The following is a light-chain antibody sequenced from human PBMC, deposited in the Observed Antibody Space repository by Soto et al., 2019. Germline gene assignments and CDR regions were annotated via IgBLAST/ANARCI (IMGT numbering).Light chain of an antibody. CDR2: EGS. Sequence: QSALTQPASVSGSPGQSITISCTGTSSDVGSYNLVSWYQQHPAKAPKLMIYEGSKRPSGVSNRFSGSKSGNTASLTISGLQAEDEADYYCCSYAGSSTPFGGGTKVTVL. CDR3: CSYAGSSTP. V-gene: IGLV2-23*01. J-gene: IGLJ3*02. CDR1: SSDVGSYNL.